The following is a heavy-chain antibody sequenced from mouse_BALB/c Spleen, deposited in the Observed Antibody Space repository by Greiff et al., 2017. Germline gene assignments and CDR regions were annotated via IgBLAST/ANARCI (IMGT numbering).Heavy chain of an antibody. J-gene: IGHJ4*01. CDR2: IDPSDSYT. Sequence: QVQLQQPGAELVKPGASVKMSCKASGYTFTSYWMHWVKQRPGQGLEWIGVIDPSDSYTSYNQKFKGKATLTVDTSSSTAYMQLSSLTSEDSAVYYCTRSGLLGSSYYYAMDYWGQGTSVTVSS. CDR1: GYTFTSYW. D-gene: IGHD1-1*01. V-gene: IGHV1S127*01. CDR3: TRSGLLGSSYYYAMDY.